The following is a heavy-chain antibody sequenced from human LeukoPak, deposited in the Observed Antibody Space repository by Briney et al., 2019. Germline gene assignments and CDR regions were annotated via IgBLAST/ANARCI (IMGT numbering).Heavy chain of an antibody. CDR2: ISGSGGST. D-gene: IGHD2-2*01. V-gene: IGHV3-23*01. J-gene: IGHJ4*02. Sequence: GGSLRLSCVPSGFTFSSYVMSWVRQAPGKGLEWVSAISGSGGSTYYAESVKGRFTISRDNSKNTLYMQMNSLRAEDTAVYYCAKSPEGVRNYWGQGTLVTVSS. CDR3: AKSPEGVRNY. CDR1: GFTFSSYV.